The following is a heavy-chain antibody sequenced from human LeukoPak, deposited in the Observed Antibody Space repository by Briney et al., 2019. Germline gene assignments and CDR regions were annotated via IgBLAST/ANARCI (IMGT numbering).Heavy chain of an antibody. CDR3: ARETYNDFLSGLNWCAP. J-gene: IGHJ5*02. V-gene: IGHV3-21*01. CDR2: ISPSSSSI. D-gene: IGHD3-3*01. Sequence: GGSLRLSCTASEFTFSVYTMNWVRQAPGKGLEWVSSISPSSSSIYYADSVRGRFTVSRDNAKKSLSLQMNSLRVEDTAIYYCARETYNDFLSGLNWCAPWGQRTPGTVSS. CDR1: EFTFSVYT.